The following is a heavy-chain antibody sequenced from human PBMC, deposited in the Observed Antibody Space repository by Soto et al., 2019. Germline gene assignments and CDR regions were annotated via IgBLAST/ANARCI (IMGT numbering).Heavy chain of an antibody. D-gene: IGHD3-22*01. Sequence: GGSLRLSCAASGFTFSNYDMHWVRQSKGKGLEWLSGIGAADDTFYPGSVSGRFTISRDNSKNTLYLQMNSLRAEDTAVYYCAKDPHPPYYYDSSGSPDWGQGTLVTVSS. CDR2: IGAADDT. CDR1: GFTFSNYD. CDR3: AKDPHPPYYYDSSGSPD. V-gene: IGHV3-13*01. J-gene: IGHJ4*02.